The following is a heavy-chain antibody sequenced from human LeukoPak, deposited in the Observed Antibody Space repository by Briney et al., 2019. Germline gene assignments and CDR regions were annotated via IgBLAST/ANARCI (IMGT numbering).Heavy chain of an antibody. Sequence: SETLSLTCTVSVGSISSYYWSWIRQPPGKGLEWIAYIYYSGSTNYNPSLKSRVTISVDTSKNQFSLKLSSVTAADTAVYYCARVVYDSSGYPHLDYWGQGTLVTVSS. J-gene: IGHJ4*02. D-gene: IGHD3-22*01. V-gene: IGHV4-59*01. CDR3: ARVVYDSSGYPHLDY. CDR1: VGSISSYY. CDR2: IYYSGST.